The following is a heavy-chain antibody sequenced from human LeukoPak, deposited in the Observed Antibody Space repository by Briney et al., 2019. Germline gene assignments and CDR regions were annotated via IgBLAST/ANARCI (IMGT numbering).Heavy chain of an antibody. J-gene: IGHJ4*02. CDR3: ARDRVFVDTAMVSPIQYFDY. D-gene: IGHD5-18*01. Sequence: ASVKVSCKASGGTFSSYAISWVRQAPGQGLEWMGWISAYNGNTNYAQKLQGRVTMTTATSTSTAYMELRSLRSDDTAVYYCARDRVFVDTAMVSPIQYFDYWGQGTLVTVSS. V-gene: IGHV1-18*01. CDR2: ISAYNGNT. CDR1: GGTFSSYA.